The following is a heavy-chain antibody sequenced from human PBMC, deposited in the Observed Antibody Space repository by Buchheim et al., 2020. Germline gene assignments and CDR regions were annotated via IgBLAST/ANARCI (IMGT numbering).Heavy chain of an antibody. J-gene: IGHJ4*02. CDR3: ARCGYHDSSGYYHTFDY. CDR2: INYSGST. CDR1: GDSISSGGFF. V-gene: IGHV4-31*03. Sequence: QVQLQESGPGLVKPSQTLSLTCTVSGDSISSGGFFWSWIRQHPGKGLEWIGYINYSGSTYYNPSLKSRLTISVDTSQNHFSLKLSSVTAADTAVYYCARCGYHDSSGYYHTFDYWGQGTL. D-gene: IGHD3-22*01.